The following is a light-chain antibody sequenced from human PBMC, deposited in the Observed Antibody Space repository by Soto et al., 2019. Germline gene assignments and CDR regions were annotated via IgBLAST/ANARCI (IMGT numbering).Light chain of an antibody. CDR2: EVS. CDR3: SSYAGSNNFV. Sequence: QSALTQPPSASGSPGQSVTISCTGTSSDVGGYNCVSWYQQHPGKAPKPMIYEVSKRPSGVPDRFSGSKSGNTASLTVSGLQAEDEADYYCSSYAGSNNFVFGTGTKVTVL. V-gene: IGLV2-8*01. CDR1: SSDVGGYNC. J-gene: IGLJ1*01.